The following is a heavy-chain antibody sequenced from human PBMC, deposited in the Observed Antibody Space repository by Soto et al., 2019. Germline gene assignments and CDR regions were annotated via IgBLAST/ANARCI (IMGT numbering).Heavy chain of an antibody. J-gene: IGHJ6*02. CDR3: ARSPDSSGYYPRWYYYGMDV. D-gene: IGHD3-22*01. CDR2: IYYSGST. CDR1: GGSISSGDYY. V-gene: IGHV4-30-4*01. Sequence: ASETLSLTCTVSGGSISSGDYYWSWIRQPPGKGLEWIGYIYYSGSTYYNPSLKSRVTISVDRSKNQFSLKLSSVTAADTAVYYCARSPDSSGYYPRWYYYGMDVWGQGTTVTVSS.